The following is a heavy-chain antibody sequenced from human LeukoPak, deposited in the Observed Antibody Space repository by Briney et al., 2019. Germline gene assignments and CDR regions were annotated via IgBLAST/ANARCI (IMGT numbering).Heavy chain of an antibody. CDR2: INPNSGGT. D-gene: IGHD5-18*01. V-gene: IGHV1-2*02. CDR3: ARDFSAGYSYGGFGVGY. J-gene: IGHJ4*02. CDR1: GYTFTGYY. Sequence: GASVKVSCKASGYTFTGYYMHWVRQAPGQGLEWMGWINPNSGGTNYAQKFQGRVTMTRDTSISTAYMELSRLRSDGTAVYYCARDFSAGYSYGGFGVGYWGQGTLVTVSS.